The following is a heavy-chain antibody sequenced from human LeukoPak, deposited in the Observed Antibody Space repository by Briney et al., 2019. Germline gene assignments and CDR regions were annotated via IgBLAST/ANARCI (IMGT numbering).Heavy chain of an antibody. CDR2: INPSTGGT. J-gene: IGHJ4*02. CDR1: GYTFTGYF. CDR3: ARDQNVYDAGDQRFDH. V-gene: IGHV1-2*02. D-gene: IGHD4/OR15-4a*01. Sequence: ASVKVSCKTSGYTFTGYFIHWVRQAPGLGLEWMGWINPSTGGTNYAQMFQGRVTMTRDTSISTAYMELSSLISDDTAVYYCARDQNVYDAGDQRFDHWGQGSLVTVSS.